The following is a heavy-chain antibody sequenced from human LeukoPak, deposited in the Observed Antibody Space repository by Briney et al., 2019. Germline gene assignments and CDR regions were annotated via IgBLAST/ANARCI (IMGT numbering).Heavy chain of an antibody. CDR3: VRGYKTMVTGRAFDI. CDR2: IIPSLGIA. D-gene: IGHD5-18*01. V-gene: IGHV1-69*04. J-gene: IGHJ3*02. Sequence: GASVKVSCKASGCTFSNYAISWVRQAPGQGLEWVGIIIPSLGIANYAQKFQGRVTITADKSTSTAYMALSSLRSEDTAMYYCVRGYKTMVTGRAFDIWGQGTMVTVSS. CDR1: GCTFSNYA.